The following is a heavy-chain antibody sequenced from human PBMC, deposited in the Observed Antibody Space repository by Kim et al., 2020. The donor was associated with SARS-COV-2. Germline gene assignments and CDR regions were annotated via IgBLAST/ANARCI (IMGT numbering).Heavy chain of an antibody. CDR3: VVAMRLGAFDI. Sequence: GGSLRLSCAASGFTFSSYAMHWVRQAPGKGLEWVAVISYDGSNKYYADSVKGRFTISRDNSKNTLYLQMNSLRAEDTAVYYPVVAMRLGAFDIWGQGTMVTVSS. V-gene: IGHV3-30-3*01. J-gene: IGHJ3*02. CDR2: ISYDGSNK. D-gene: IGHD2-2*01. CDR1: GFTFSSYA.